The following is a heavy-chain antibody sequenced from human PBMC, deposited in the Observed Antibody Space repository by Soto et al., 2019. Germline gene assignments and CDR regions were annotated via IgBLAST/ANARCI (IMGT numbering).Heavy chain of an antibody. J-gene: IGHJ5*02. V-gene: IGHV1-46*01. CDR3: ARAVAGTFKFDP. Sequence: FSGYYWSWIRQPPGKGLEWIGEINPSGGSTSYAQKFQGRVTMTRDTSTSTVYMELSSLRSEDTAVYYCARAVAGTFKFDPWGQGTLVTVS. D-gene: IGHD6-19*01. CDR1: FSGYY. CDR2: INPSGGST.